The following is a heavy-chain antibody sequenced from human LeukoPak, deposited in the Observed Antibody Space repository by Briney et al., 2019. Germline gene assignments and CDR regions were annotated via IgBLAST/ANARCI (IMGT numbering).Heavy chain of an antibody. D-gene: IGHD2-21*01. CDR3: ARDPEPIVVVIADSQTLFDY. Sequence: SETLSLTCTVSGGSISSSGYYWGWIRQPPGKGLEWIASIYYSGSTYYNPSLKSRVTISVDTSKNQLSLKLSSVTAADTAVYYCARDPEPIVVVIADSQTLFDYWGQGTLVTVSS. V-gene: IGHV4-39*02. CDR1: GGSISSSGYY. J-gene: IGHJ4*02. CDR2: IYYSGST.